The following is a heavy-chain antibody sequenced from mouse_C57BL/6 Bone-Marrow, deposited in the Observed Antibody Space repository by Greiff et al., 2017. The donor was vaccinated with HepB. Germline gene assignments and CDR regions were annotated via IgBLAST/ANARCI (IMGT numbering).Heavy chain of an antibody. CDR2: IDPSDSYT. D-gene: IGHD2-4*01. V-gene: IGHV1-59*01. Sequence: VQLQQPGAELVRPGTSVKLSCKASGYTFTSYWMHWVKQRPGQGLEWIGVIDPSDSYTNYNQKFKGKATLTVDTSSSTAYMQLSSLTSEDSAVYYCFYDYDWFAYWGQGTLVTVSA. CDR1: GYTFTSYW. J-gene: IGHJ3*01. CDR3: FYDYDWFAY.